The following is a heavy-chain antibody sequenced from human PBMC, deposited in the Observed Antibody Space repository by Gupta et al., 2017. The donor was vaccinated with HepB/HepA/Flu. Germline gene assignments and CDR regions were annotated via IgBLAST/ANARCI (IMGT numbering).Heavy chain of an antibody. CDR3: ARGLSIWFGGSYTLDI. D-gene: IGHD3-10*01. CDR2: IAHSGDT. Sequence: HLQESGPGLVRPSETLSLTCSVSGRFLGTYFWCWIRQSPGKGLEWVGYIAHSGDTNYNPSLKSRVSISVDSSMNQFFLRLTSVTTADTAVYYCARGLSIWFGGSYTLDIWGQGTMVTVSS. V-gene: IGHV4-59*01. CDR1: GRFLGTYF. J-gene: IGHJ3*02.